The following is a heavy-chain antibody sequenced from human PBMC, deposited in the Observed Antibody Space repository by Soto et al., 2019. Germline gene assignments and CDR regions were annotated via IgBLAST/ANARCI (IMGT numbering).Heavy chain of an antibody. D-gene: IGHD3-10*01. CDR1: GYTFTGYY. V-gene: IGHV1-8*02. J-gene: IGHJ4*02. CDR2: MNPNSGNT. Sequence: ASVKVSCKASGYTFTGYYMHWVRQAPGQGFEWMGWMNPNSGNTGSAQKFQGRVTMTRNTSITTAYMELSSLRSEDTAVYYCARGPVVLGVIKIFDFWGQGTLVTVSS. CDR3: ARGPVVLGVIKIFDF.